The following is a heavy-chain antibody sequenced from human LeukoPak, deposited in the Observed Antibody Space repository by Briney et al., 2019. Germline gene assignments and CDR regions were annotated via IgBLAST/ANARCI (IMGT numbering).Heavy chain of an antibody. D-gene: IGHD3-22*01. CDR2: IYYSGST. CDR1: GASISSYY. V-gene: IGHV4-59*01. J-gene: IGHJ3*02. CDR3: ARGNYYDSSTYYRAFDI. Sequence: SETLSLTCTVSGASISSYYWIWIRQPPGKGLEWIGYIYYSGSTNYNPSLKSRVTISVDTSKNQFSLKLSSVTAADTAVYYCARGNYYDSSTYYRAFDIWGQGTMVTVSS.